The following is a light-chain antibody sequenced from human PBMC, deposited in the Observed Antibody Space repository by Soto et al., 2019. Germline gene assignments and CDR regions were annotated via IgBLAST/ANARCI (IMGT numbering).Light chain of an antibody. CDR2: EVS. CDR3: SSYAGSNNYV. J-gene: IGLJ1*01. Sequence: QSVLTQPPSASGSPGQSVTISCTGTSSDVGAYNYVSWYQQHPGKAPKLMIYEVSKWPSGVPDRFSGSKSANTASLTVSGLQAEDEADYYCSSYAGSNNYVFGTGTKVTVL. CDR1: SSDVGAYNY. V-gene: IGLV2-8*01.